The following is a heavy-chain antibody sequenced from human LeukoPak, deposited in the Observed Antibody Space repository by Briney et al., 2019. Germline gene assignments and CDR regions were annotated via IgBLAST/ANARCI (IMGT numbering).Heavy chain of an antibody. D-gene: IGHD3-16*01. CDR3: ARIRNWFDP. CDR1: GGSISSYY. CDR2: IYYSGST. V-gene: IGHV4-59*01. Sequence: SETLSLTCTASGGSISSYYWSWIRQPPGKGLEWIGYIYYSGSTNYNPSLKSRVTISVDTSKNQFPLKLSSVTAADTAVYYCARIRNWFDPWGQGTLVTVSS. J-gene: IGHJ5*02.